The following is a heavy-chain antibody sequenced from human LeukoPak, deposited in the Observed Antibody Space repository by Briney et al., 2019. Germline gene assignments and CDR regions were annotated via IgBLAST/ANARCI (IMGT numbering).Heavy chain of an antibody. D-gene: IGHD2/OR15-2a*01. V-gene: IGHV3-30*03. CDR1: GFTFSTYV. Sequence: GGSLRLSCAGSGFTFSTYVIHWVRQTPGKGLEWAALISYGGNSKYYADSVKGRFTISRDNSKNTVYLQMDSLRPEDMAVYYCARVIISTKYYSGMDVWGQGTTVTVSS. CDR3: ARVIISTKYYSGMDV. CDR2: ISYGGNSK. J-gene: IGHJ6*02.